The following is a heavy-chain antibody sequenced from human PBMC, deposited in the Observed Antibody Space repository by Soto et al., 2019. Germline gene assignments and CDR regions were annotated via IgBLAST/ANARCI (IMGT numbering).Heavy chain of an antibody. D-gene: IGHD2-8*01. V-gene: IGHV3-30-3*01. CDR2: ISYDGSNK. CDR1: GFTFSSYA. Sequence: GGSLRLSCAASGFTFSSYAMHWVRQAPGKGLEWVAVISYDGSNKYYADSVKGRFTISRDNSKNTLYLQMNSLRAEDTAVYYCARDGGYCTNGVCYTSYFDYWGQGTPVTVSS. J-gene: IGHJ4*02. CDR3: ARDGGYCTNGVCYTSYFDY.